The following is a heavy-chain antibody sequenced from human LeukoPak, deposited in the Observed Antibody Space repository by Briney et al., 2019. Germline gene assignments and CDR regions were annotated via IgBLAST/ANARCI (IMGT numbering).Heavy chain of an antibody. J-gene: IGHJ4*02. Sequence: ASVKVSCKASGYTFTSYGISWVRQAPGQGLEWMGWISAYNGNTNYAQKLQGRVTMTTDTSTSTAYMELRSLRSDDTAVYYCARRRHHCSSTSCYGLFDYWGQGTLVTVSS. CDR2: ISAYNGNT. D-gene: IGHD2-2*01. CDR3: ARRRHHCSSTSCYGLFDY. V-gene: IGHV1-18*01. CDR1: GYTFTSYG.